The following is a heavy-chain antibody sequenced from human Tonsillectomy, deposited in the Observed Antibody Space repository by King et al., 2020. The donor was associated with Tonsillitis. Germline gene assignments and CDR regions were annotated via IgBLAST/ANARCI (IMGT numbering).Heavy chain of an antibody. Sequence: VQLVESGGGLVQPGGSLRLSCAASGFTFSSYEMNWVRQAPGKGLEWVSYISGRGSTIYYADSVKGRFTISRDNAKNSLYLQMNSLRVEDTAVYYGARGDPYNWNPFDYWGQGTLVTVSS. CDR1: GFTFSSYE. V-gene: IGHV3-48*03. J-gene: IGHJ4*02. D-gene: IGHD1-20*01. CDR3: ARGDPYNWNPFDY. CDR2: ISGRGSTI.